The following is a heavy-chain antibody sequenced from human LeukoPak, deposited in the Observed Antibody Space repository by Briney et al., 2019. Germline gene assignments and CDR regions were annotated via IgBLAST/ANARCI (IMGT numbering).Heavy chain of an antibody. J-gene: IGHJ4*02. CDR3: ARDAVVPAARGIYDY. CDR1: GGTFSSYA. D-gene: IGHD2-2*01. V-gene: IGHV1-69*13. Sequence: ASVKVSCKASGGTFSSYAISWVRQAPGQGLEWMGGIIPIFGTANYAQKFQGRVTITADESTSTAYMELSSLRSEDTAVYYCARDAVVPAARGIYDYWGQGTLVTVSS. CDR2: IIPIFGTA.